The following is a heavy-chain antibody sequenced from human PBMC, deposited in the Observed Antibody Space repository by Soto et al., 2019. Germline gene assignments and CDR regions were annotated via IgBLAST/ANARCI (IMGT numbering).Heavy chain of an antibody. V-gene: IGHV1-69*19. J-gene: IGHJ6*02. CDR3: ARTVVDYSSSSGDVGATHHYGMDV. Sequence: QVQLVQSGAEVKKPGSSVKVSCKASGGTFSSYAISWVRQAPGQGLEWMGGIIPIFGTANYAQKFQGRVTITADESTSTAYMELSSLISEDTSVYYCARTVVDYSSSSGDVGATHHYGMDVCGQGTTVTVSS. CDR1: GGTFSSYA. CDR2: IIPIFGTA. D-gene: IGHD6-6*01.